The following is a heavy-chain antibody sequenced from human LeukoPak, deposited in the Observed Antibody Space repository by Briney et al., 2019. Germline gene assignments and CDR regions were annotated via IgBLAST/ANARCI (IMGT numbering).Heavy chain of an antibody. CDR2: INPNSGGT. Sequence: GASVKVSCKASGYTFTGYYMHWVRQAPGQGLEWMGRINPNSGGTNYAQEFQGRVTMTRDTSISTAYMELSRLRSDDTAVYYCARDSSWAPQNDYWGQGTLVTVSS. CDR1: GYTFTGYY. D-gene: IGHD6-13*01. V-gene: IGHV1-2*06. CDR3: ARDSSWAPQNDY. J-gene: IGHJ4*02.